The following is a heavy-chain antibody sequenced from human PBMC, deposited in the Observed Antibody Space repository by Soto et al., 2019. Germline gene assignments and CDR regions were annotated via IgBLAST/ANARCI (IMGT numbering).Heavy chain of an antibody. Sequence: QLQLQESGPGLVKPSETLSLTCTVSGGSISSRSYYWGWIRQPPGKGLEWIGSIYYSGSTYYNPSLKSRVTISVDTSNNQFSLKLISVTAADTAVYDCARHEVLLWFGEKQKYFDYWGQGTLVTVSS. V-gene: IGHV4-39*01. CDR3: ARHEVLLWFGEKQKYFDY. D-gene: IGHD3-10*01. CDR2: IYYSGST. J-gene: IGHJ4*02. CDR1: GGSISSRSYY.